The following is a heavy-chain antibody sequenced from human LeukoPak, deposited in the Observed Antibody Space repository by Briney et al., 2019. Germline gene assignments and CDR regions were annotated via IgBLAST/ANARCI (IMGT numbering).Heavy chain of an antibody. CDR1: GGSISSNSYY. CDR3: ASGGYSYGSRYYYYMDV. CDR2: IYYSGST. V-gene: IGHV4-39*07. J-gene: IGHJ6*03. Sequence: PSETLSLTCSVSGGSISSNSYYWGWIRQPPGKGLEWIGSIYYSGSTYYNPSLKSRVTISVDTSKNQFSLKLSSVTAADTAVYYCASGGYSYGSRYYYYMDVWGKGTTVTVSS. D-gene: IGHD5-18*01.